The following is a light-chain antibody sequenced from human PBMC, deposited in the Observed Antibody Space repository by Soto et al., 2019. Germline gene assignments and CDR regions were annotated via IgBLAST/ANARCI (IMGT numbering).Light chain of an antibody. CDR3: QQYGSSPPYT. CDR2: GAS. V-gene: IGKV3-20*01. Sequence: EIVLTQSPGTLSLSPGERATLSCRASQSVSSSYLAWYQQKPGQAPRLLIYGASSRATGIPDRFSGSGSGTDFTLTISILEPEDFVVYYCQQYGSSPPYTFGQGTKLEIK. CDR1: QSVSSSY. J-gene: IGKJ2*01.